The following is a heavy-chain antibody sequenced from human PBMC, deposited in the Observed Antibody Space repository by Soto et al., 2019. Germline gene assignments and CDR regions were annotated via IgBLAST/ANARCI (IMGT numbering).Heavy chain of an antibody. V-gene: IGHV4-4*02. Sequence: SDTLSLTCAVSGGSISSSNWWSCVRQPPGKGLEWIGEIYHSGSTNYNPSLKSRVTISVDKSKNQFSLKLSSVTAADTAVYYCARANSSSWYPHTSHWFDPWGQGTLDTVSS. CDR3: ARANSSSWYPHTSHWFDP. J-gene: IGHJ5*02. CDR2: IYHSGST. D-gene: IGHD6-13*01. CDR1: GGSISSSNW.